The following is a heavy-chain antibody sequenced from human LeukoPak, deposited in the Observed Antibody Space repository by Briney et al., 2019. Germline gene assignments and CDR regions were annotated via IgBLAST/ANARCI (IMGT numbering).Heavy chain of an antibody. V-gene: IGHV4-34*01. Sequence: SETLSLTCAVYGGSFSGYYWSWIRQPPGKGLEWLGEINHSGSTNYNPSLKSRVTISVDTSKNQFSLKLSSVTAADTAVYYCARHVLRYFDWPSGAFDIWGQGTMVTVSS. J-gene: IGHJ3*02. CDR1: GGSFSGYY. D-gene: IGHD3-9*01. CDR2: INHSGST. CDR3: ARHVLRYFDWPSGAFDI.